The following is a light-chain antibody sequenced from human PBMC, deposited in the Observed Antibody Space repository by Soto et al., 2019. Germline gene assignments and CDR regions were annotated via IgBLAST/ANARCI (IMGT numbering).Light chain of an antibody. J-gene: IGKJ4*01. V-gene: IGKV3-15*01. CDR3: QQYNTWPLT. CDR1: HSVSSN. Sequence: IVMTQSPATLSVSPGERATLSCRASHSVSSNLAWYQQKPGQAPRLLLYGASTTATGFPPRFSGSGSGTEFSLTISSLQSEDFAVYYCQQYNTWPLTFGGGTKVEIK. CDR2: GAS.